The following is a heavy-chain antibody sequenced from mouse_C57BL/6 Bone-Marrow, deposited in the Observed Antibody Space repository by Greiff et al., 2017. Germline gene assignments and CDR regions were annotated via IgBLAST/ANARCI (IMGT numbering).Heavy chain of an antibody. D-gene: IGHD1-1*01. CDR1: GYTFTEYT. Sequence: QVHVKQSGAELVKPGASVKLSCKASGYTFTEYTIHWVKQRSGQGLEWIGWFYPGSGSIKYNEKFKDKATLTADKSSSTVYMELSRLTSEDSAVYFCARGEGDYGSSSYAMDYWGQGTSVTVSS. V-gene: IGHV1-62-2*01. J-gene: IGHJ4*01. CDR3: ARGEGDYGSSSYAMDY. CDR2: FYPGSGSI.